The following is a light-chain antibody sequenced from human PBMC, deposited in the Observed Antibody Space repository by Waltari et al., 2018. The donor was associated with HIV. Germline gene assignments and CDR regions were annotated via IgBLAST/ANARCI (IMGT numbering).Light chain of an antibody. CDR3: SSYSTRGFVL. V-gene: IGLV2-14*01. Sequence: SALTQPASVSGSPGQSITISCTGPASDMTTSNFVSWYQQSPGRAPKLIIFEVYFRPSGVSDRFSGSKSGDTASLTISALRAEDEGDYFCSSYSTRGFVLFGGGTKVTVL. CDR2: EVY. J-gene: IGLJ3*02. CDR1: ASDMTTSNF.